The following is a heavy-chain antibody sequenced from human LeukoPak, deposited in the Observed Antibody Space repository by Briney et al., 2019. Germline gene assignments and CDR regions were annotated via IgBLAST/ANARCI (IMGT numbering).Heavy chain of an antibody. D-gene: IGHD3-9*01. Sequence: SETLSLTCTVSGGSISSYYWSWIRQPPGKGLEWIGRSYTSGSTNYNPSLKSRVTISVDTSKNQFSLKLSSVTAADTAVYYCARDQDDILTGDNWFDPWGQGTLVTVSS. CDR3: ARDQDDILTGDNWFDP. J-gene: IGHJ5*02. CDR2: SYTSGST. CDR1: GGSISSYY. V-gene: IGHV4-4*08.